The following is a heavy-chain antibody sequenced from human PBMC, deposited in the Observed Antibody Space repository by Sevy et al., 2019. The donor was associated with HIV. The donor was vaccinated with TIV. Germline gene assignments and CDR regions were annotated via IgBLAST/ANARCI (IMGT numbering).Heavy chain of an antibody. CDR3: AITKDYYDSSGYPFDY. D-gene: IGHD3-22*01. J-gene: IGHJ4*02. V-gene: IGHV1-24*01. Sequence: ASVKVSCKVSGYTLTQLSMHWVRQAPGKGLEWMGSFDPEDGETIYAQKFQGRVTMTEETSTDTAYMELSSLKSEDTAVFYCAITKDYYDSSGYPFDYWGQGTQVTVSS. CDR1: GYTLTQLS. CDR2: FDPEDGET.